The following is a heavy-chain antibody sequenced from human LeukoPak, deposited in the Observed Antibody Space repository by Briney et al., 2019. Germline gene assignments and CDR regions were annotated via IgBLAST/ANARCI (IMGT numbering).Heavy chain of an antibody. CDR1: GYTFTSYG. D-gene: IGHD6-25*01. J-gene: IGHJ4*02. CDR3: ARSYQRGQRGRASAAGY. CDR2: ISAYNDNT. Sequence: ASVKVSCKASGYTFTSYGITWVRQAPGQGLEWMGWISAYNDNTNYAQNLQDRVTMTTDKSTSTVYMELRSLGSDDTAVYYCARSYQRGQRGRASAAGYWGQGTLVTVSS. V-gene: IGHV1-18*01.